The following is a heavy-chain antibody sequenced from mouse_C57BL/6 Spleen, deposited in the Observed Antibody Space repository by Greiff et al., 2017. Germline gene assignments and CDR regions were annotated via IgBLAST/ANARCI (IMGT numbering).Heavy chain of an antibody. V-gene: IGHV5-17*01. Sequence: EVKLVESGGGLVKPGGSLKLSCAASGFTFSDYGMHWVRQAPEKGLEWVAYISSGSSTIYYADTVKGRFTISRDKAKNTLFLQMTSLRSEDTAMYYCARPSKSFDVWGTGTTVTVSS. CDR2: ISSGSSTI. J-gene: IGHJ1*03. CDR1: GFTFSDYG. CDR3: ARPSKSFDV.